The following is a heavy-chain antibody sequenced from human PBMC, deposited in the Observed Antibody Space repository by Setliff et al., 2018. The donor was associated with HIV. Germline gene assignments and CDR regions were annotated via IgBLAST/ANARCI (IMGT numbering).Heavy chain of an antibody. D-gene: IGHD3-22*01. CDR1: GASISSSNFY. V-gene: IGHV4-39*01. CDR2: FYFGGRT. J-gene: IGHJ5*02. CDR3: ASRIYYYDSNNFLREEGFDP. Sequence: SETLSLTCTVSGASISSSNFYWSWIRRSPGKGLEWIGSFYFGGRTHYNPSLKSRVTISVDTLRNQFSLDLSSVTAADTAVYYCASRIYYYDSNNFLREEGFDPWGQGTLVTVSS.